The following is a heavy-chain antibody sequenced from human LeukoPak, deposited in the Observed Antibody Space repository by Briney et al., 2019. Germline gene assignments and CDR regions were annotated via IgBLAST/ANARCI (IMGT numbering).Heavy chain of an antibody. CDR2: IIPIFGTA. J-gene: IGHJ4*02. D-gene: IGHD6-13*01. CDR1: GGTFSSYA. Sequence: SVKVSCKASGGTFSSYAISWVRQAPGQGLEWMGGIIPIFGTANYAQKFQGRVTITADESTSTAYMELSSLRPEDTAVYYCARDQPGIAAAGTVDYWGQGTLVTVSS. CDR3: ARDQPGIAAAGTVDY. V-gene: IGHV1-69*13.